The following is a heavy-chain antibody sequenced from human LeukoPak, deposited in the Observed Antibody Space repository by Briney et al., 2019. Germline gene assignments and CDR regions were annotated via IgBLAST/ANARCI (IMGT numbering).Heavy chain of an antibody. CDR2: IWYDGSNK. CDR3: ANTPGYYDSSGYREFDY. V-gene: IGHV3-33*06. J-gene: IGHJ4*02. CDR1: GFIFSRNG. Sequence: GGSLRLSCAASGFIFSRNGMHWVRQAPGKGLEWVAVIWYDGSNKNYADSVKGRFTISRDNSKNTLYLQMNSLRAEDTAVYYCANTPGYYDSSGYREFDYWGQGTLVTVSS. D-gene: IGHD3-22*01.